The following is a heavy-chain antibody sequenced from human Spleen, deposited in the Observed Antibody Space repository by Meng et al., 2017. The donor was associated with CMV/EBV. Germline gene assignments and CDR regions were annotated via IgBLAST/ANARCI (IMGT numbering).Heavy chain of an antibody. CDR1: GFTFSSYS. Sequence: GESLKISCAASGFTFSSYSMNWVRQAPGKGLEWVSSISSSSSYIYYADSVKGRFTISRDNAKNSLYLQMNSLRAEDTAVYYCAREGQERGYDFWSGYYNTEYYYYGMDVWGQGTTVTVSS. CDR3: AREGQERGYDFWSGYYNTEYYYYGMDV. D-gene: IGHD3-3*01. J-gene: IGHJ6*02. V-gene: IGHV3-21*01. CDR2: ISSSSSYI.